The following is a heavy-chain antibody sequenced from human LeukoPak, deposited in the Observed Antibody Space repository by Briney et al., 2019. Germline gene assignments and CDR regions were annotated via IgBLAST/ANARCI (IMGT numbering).Heavy chain of an antibody. CDR3: ARDSYGDWYFDY. V-gene: IGHV4-31*03. CDR1: GGSISSGGYY. CDR2: IYYSGST. J-gene: IGHJ4*02. D-gene: IGHD4-17*01. Sequence: SETLSLTCTVSGGSISSGGYYWSWIRQHPGKGLEWIGYIYYSGSTYYNPSLKSRVTISVDTSKNQFSLKLSSVTAADTAVYYCARDSYGDWYFDYWGQGTLVTVSS.